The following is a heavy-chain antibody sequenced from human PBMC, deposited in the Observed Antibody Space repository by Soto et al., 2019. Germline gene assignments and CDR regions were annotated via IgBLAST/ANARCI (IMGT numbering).Heavy chain of an antibody. D-gene: IGHD3-10*01. J-gene: IGHJ4*02. CDR2: ISSSSSYT. CDR3: ARSRGSGSYYFDY. Sequence: QVQLVESGGGLVKPGGSLRLSCAASGFTFSDYYMSWIRQAPGKGLEWVSYISSSSSYTNYADSVKGRFTISRDNAKDSLYQQMNSLSAEDTAVYYCARSRGSGSYYFDYWGQGTLVTVSS. CDR1: GFTFSDYY. V-gene: IGHV3-11*05.